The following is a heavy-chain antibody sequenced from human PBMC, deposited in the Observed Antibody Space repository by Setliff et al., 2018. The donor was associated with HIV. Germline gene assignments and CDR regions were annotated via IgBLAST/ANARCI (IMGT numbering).Heavy chain of an antibody. Sequence: GASVKVSCKASGYTFISYGISWVRQAPGQGLEWMGWISAYNGNTNYAQELQGRVTMTTATSTSTAYMELRSLRSVDTAVYYCATSSRIYYYSYMEVWGKGTTVTVSS. V-gene: IGHV1-18*01. D-gene: IGHD2-2*01. J-gene: IGHJ6*03. CDR3: ATSSRIYYYSYMEV. CDR1: GYTFISYG. CDR2: ISAYNGNT.